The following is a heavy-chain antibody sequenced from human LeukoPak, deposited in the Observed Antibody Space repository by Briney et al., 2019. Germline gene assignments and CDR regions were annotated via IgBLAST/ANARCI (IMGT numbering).Heavy chain of an antibody. CDR1: GYTFTSYD. J-gene: IGHJ4*02. CDR2: MNPNSGNT. CDR3: ARGHVIAAAVS. D-gene: IGHD6-13*01. V-gene: IGHV1-8*01. Sequence: ASVKVSCKASGYTFTSYDINWVRQAPGQGLEWMGWMNPNSGNTDYAQKFQGRVTMTRNTSISTAYMELSSLRSEDTAVYYCARGHVIAAAVSWGQGTLVTVSS.